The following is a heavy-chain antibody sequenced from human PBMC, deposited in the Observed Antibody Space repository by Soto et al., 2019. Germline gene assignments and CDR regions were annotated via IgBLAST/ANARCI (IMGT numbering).Heavy chain of an antibody. CDR3: ARDGPLERGNAFDI. J-gene: IGHJ3*02. Sequence: SETLSLTCTVSGGSISSHYWSWIRQPPGKGLEWIAYMYYTGSTTYNPSLKSRVTMSLDTSKNQFSLRLSSVTAADTAVYYCARDGPLERGNAFDIWGQGTLVTVSS. CDR1: GGSISSHY. CDR2: MYYTGST. V-gene: IGHV4-59*11. D-gene: IGHD1-1*01.